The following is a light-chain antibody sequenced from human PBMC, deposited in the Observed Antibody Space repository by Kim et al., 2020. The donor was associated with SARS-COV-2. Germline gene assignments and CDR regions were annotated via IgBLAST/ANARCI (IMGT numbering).Light chain of an antibody. J-gene: IGKJ4*01. CDR2: DAS. CDR1: QDITNY. Sequence: SASVGDRVTITCQESQDITNYLNWYQQKPGKAPKLLNYDASNLQTGVPSRFNGSGSGADFTFTISSLQPEDIATYYCQQYDNFPLTFGGGTKVEI. CDR3: QQYDNFPLT. V-gene: IGKV1-33*01.